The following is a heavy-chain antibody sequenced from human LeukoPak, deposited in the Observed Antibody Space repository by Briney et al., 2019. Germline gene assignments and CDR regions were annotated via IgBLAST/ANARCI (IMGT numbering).Heavy chain of an antibody. CDR3: ARDQRDGYNHFDY. J-gene: IGHJ4*02. CDR1: GFTFSSYA. D-gene: IGHD5-24*01. CDR2: ISYDGSNK. V-gene: IGHV3-30-3*01. Sequence: PGGSLRLSCAASGFTFSSYAMHWDRQAPGKGLEWVAVISYDGSNKYYADSVKGRFTISRDNSKNTLYLQMNSLRAEDTAVYYCARDQRDGYNHFDYWGQGTLVTVSS.